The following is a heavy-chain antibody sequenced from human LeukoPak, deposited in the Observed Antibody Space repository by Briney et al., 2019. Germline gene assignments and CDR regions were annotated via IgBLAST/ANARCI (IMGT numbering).Heavy chain of an antibody. Sequence: SETLSLTCTVSGGSISSGSYYWSWIRQPAGKGLEWIGRIYTSGSTNYNPSLKSRVTISVDTSKNQFSLKLTSVTTADTAVYYCARVYRPTSGSPYYFDYWGQGTLVTVSS. V-gene: IGHV4-61*02. CDR2: IYTSGST. CDR3: ARVYRPTSGSPYYFDY. CDR1: GGSISSGSYY. D-gene: IGHD1-26*01. J-gene: IGHJ4*02.